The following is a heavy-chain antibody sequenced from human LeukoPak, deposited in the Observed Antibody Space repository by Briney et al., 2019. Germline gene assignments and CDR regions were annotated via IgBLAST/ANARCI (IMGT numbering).Heavy chain of an antibody. CDR2: ISGSGDT. CDR3: AKKYYYGSGSYIFYFDY. Sequence: GGSLRLSCAASGFTFVGNAVTWVRQAPGKGLEWVSTISGSGDTYYADSVKGRFTISRDDSKSSLSLQMNSLRAEDTALYYCAKKYYYGSGSYIFYFDYWGQGTPVTVSS. J-gene: IGHJ4*02. CDR1: GFTFVGNA. V-gene: IGHV3-23*01. D-gene: IGHD3-10*01.